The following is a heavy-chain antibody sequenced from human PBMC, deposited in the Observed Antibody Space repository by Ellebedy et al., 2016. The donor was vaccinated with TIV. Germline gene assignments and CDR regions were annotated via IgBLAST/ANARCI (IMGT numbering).Heavy chain of an antibody. J-gene: IGHJ4*02. Sequence: PGGSLRLSCAASGFTFSSYAMSWVRQAPGKGLEWVSGISGSVVSTAYADSVKGRFTISRGNSKSTLYLHMNSLRAEDTAVYYCAKDRTPGDGYWVFDQWGQGTLVTVSS. V-gene: IGHV3-23*01. CDR2: ISGSVVST. CDR1: GFTFSSYA. CDR3: AKDRTPGDGYWVFDQ. D-gene: IGHD5-18*01.